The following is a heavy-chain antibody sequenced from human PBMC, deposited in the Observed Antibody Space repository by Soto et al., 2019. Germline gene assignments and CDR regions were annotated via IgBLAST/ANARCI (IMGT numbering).Heavy chain of an antibody. Sequence: QVQLVESGGGLVKPGGSLRLSCAASGFTFSDYYMSWIRQAPGKGLEWVSYISSSGSTIYYADSVKGRFTFSRDNAKNSLYLQMNSLRAEDTAVYYCARDPLFDYGDYAYWYFDLWGRGTLVTVSS. CDR2: ISSSGSTI. D-gene: IGHD4-17*01. J-gene: IGHJ2*01. CDR1: GFTFSDYY. V-gene: IGHV3-11*01. CDR3: ARDPLFDYGDYAYWYFDL.